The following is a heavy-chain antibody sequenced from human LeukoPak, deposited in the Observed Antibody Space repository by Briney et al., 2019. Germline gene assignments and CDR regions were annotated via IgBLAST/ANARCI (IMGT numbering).Heavy chain of an antibody. J-gene: IGHJ6*03. D-gene: IGHD5-12*01. CDR3: AKGGGYEAQYYYYYLDV. Sequence: GGSLRLSCAASGFTFSSYAMHWVRQAPGKGLEWVAVISYDGSNKYYADSVKGRFTISRDNSKNTLYLQMKRLRAEDTAVYYCAKGGGYEAQYYYYYLDVWGKGATVTISS. CDR1: GFTFSSYA. CDR2: ISYDGSNK. V-gene: IGHV3-30*04.